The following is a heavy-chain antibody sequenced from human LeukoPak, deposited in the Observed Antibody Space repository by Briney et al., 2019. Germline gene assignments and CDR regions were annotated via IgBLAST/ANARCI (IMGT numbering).Heavy chain of an antibody. CDR2: INPNSGGT. D-gene: IGHD3-10*01. CDR3: ARDSYYYGSGAIPAGVRYYYYMDV. J-gene: IGHJ6*03. Sequence: GASVKVSCKASGYTFTGYYMHWVRQAPGEGLEWMGWINPNSGGTKYAQKFQGRVTMTRDTSISTAYMELSRLRSDDTAVYYCARDSYYYGSGAIPAGVRYYYYMDVWGKGTAVTVSS. CDR1: GYTFTGYY. V-gene: IGHV1-2*02.